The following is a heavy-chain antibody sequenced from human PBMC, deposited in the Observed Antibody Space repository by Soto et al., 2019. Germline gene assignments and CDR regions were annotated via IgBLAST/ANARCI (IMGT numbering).Heavy chain of an antibody. J-gene: IGHJ6*02. D-gene: IGHD2-21*02. CDR2: IYPGDSDT. V-gene: IGHV5-51*01. Sequence: GEPLKIYCKGSGYSFTSYWIGWVRQMPGKGLEWMGIIYPGDSDTRYSPSFQGQVPISADKSISTAYLQWSSLKASDTAMYYCARHPTALDYYYYGMDVWGQGTTVTVSS. CDR3: ARHPTALDYYYYGMDV. CDR1: GYSFTSYW.